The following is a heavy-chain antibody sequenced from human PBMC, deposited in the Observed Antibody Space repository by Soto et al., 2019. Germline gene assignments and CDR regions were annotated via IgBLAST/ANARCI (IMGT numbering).Heavy chain of an antibody. V-gene: IGHV1-3*01. D-gene: IGHD2-21*02. CDR2: INAGNCNT. Sequence: ASVKVSCKASGYTFTSYAMHLGRQAPGQRLEWMGWINAGNCNTKYSQKFQGRVTITRDTSASTAYMELSSLRSEDTAVYYCARSIVVVTALDYWGQGTLVTVSS. CDR3: ARSIVVVTALDY. J-gene: IGHJ4*02. CDR1: GYTFTSYA.